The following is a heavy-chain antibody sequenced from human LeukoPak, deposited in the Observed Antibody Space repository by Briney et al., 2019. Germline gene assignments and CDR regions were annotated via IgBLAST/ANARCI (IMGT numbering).Heavy chain of an antibody. CDR1: GYSFTSYG. CDR2: INTKNGNT. D-gene: IGHD4-17*01. CDR3: ARQKKQTTAIDY. V-gene: IGHV1-18*01. Sequence: ASVKVSCKASGYSFTSYGISWVRQAPGQGLEWMGWINTKNGNTNYAQEVQGRVTVTTDTSTSTAYMELTTLRSDDTAVYYCARQKKQTTAIDYWGQGTLVTVSS. J-gene: IGHJ4*02.